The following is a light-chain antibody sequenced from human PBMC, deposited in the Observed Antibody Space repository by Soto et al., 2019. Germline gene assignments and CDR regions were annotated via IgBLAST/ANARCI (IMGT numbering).Light chain of an antibody. J-gene: IGKJ1*01. CDR1: QSVSKY. CDR3: QQYGGSPQT. Sequence: DIVLTQSPGTLALSPGEGATLSCRASQSVSKYLAWYQQKPGQAPRLLIYGASSRATGIPDSFSGSGSGTDFTLTISRLEPEDFAVYYRQQYGGSPQTFGQGTKVDIK. CDR2: GAS. V-gene: IGKV3-20*01.